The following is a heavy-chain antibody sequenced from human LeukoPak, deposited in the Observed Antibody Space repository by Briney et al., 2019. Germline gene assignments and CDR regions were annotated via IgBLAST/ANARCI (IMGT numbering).Heavy chain of an antibody. V-gene: IGHV4-39*01. J-gene: IGHJ4*02. CDR3: ARHWPDDYDSGFDY. D-gene: IGHD4-17*01. CDR2: IYYSGST. CDR1: GGSISSSSYY. Sequence: PSETLSLTCTVSGGSISSSSYYWGWIRQPPGKGLEWIGSIYYSGSTYYNPSLKSRVTISVDTSKNQFSLKLSSVTAADTAVYYCARHWPDDYDSGFDYWGQGTLVTVSS.